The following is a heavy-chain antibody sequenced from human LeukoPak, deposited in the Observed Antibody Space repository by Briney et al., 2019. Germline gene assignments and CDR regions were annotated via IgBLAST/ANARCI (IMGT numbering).Heavy chain of an antibody. CDR3: ARDREGSYSRFDY. D-gene: IGHD1-26*01. CDR1: GGSISSSSYY. J-gene: IGHJ4*02. Sequence: KSSQTLSLTCTVSGGSISSSSYYWGWIRQPPGKGLEWIGSIYYSGSTYYNPSLKSRVTISVDTSKNQFSLKLSSVTAADTAVYYCARDREGSYSRFDYWGQGTLVTVSS. CDR2: IYYSGST. V-gene: IGHV4-39*07.